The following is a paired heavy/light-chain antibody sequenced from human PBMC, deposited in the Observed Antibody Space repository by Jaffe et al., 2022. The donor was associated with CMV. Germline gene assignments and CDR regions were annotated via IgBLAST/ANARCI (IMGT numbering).Light chain of an antibody. J-gene: IGKJ4*01. CDR3: QQYYSTPALT. CDR2: WAS. Sequence: DIVMTQSPDSLAVSLGERATINCKSSQSVLYSSNNKNYLAWYQQKPGQPPKLLIYWASTRESGVPDRFSGSGSGTDFTLTISSLQAEDVAVYYCQQYYSTPALTFGGGTKVEIK. V-gene: IGKV4-1*01. CDR1: QSVLYSSNNKNY.
Heavy chain of an antibody. CDR1: GFTFSSYA. CDR3: AKDTGEVLWFGELFGAFDI. D-gene: IGHD3-10*01. Sequence: EVQLLESGGGLVQPGGSLRLSCAASGFTFSSYAMSWVRQAPGKGLEWVSAISGSGGSTYYADSVKGRFTISRDNSKNTLYLQMNSLRAEDTAVYYCAKDTGEVLWFGELFGAFDIWGQGTMVTVSS. J-gene: IGHJ3*02. CDR2: ISGSGGST. V-gene: IGHV3-23*01.